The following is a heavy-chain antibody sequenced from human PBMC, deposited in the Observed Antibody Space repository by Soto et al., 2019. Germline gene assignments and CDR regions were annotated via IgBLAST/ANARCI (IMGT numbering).Heavy chain of an antibody. Sequence: SETLSLTCTVSGGSISSYYCSWSRQPPGKGLEWIGYIYYSGSTNYNPSLESRVTISVDTSKNQFSLKLSSVTAADTAVYYCAREVSPLAFDIWGQGTMVTVSS. D-gene: IGHD1-20*01. CDR3: AREVSPLAFDI. V-gene: IGHV4-59*01. CDR2: IYYSGST. CDR1: GGSISSYY. J-gene: IGHJ3*02.